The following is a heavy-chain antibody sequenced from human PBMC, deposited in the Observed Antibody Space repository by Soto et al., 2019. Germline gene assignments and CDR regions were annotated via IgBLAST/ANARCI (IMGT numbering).Heavy chain of an antibody. CDR3: ARGDSIPAYCGGDCWLISHFDY. CDR1: GHTFTSYY. J-gene: IGHJ4*02. Sequence: GASGKVSCKEAGHTFTSYYMHWLRQAPGQGLEWMGIINPSGGSTSYAQKFQGRVTMTRDTSTSTVYMELSSLRSEDTAVYYCARGDSIPAYCGGDCWLISHFDYWGQGTMVT. D-gene: IGHD2-21*02. CDR2: INPSGGST. V-gene: IGHV1-46*01.